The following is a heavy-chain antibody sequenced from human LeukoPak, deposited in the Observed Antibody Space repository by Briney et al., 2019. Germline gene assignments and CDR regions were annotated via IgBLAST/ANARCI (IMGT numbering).Heavy chain of an antibody. J-gene: IGHJ6*03. D-gene: IGHD6-6*01. CDR3: ATSENIAARDFFIASYYYYYMDV. CDR1: GYTFTSYA. Sequence: GASVKVSCKASGYTFTSYAMNWVRQAPGQGLEWMGWINTNTGNPTYAQGFTGRFVFSLDTSVSTAYLQISSLKAEDTAVYYCATSENIAARDFFIASYYYYYMDVWGKGTTVTVSS. V-gene: IGHV7-4-1*02. CDR2: INTNTGNP.